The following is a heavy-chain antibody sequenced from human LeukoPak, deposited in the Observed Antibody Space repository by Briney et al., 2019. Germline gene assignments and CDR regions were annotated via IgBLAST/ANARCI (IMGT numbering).Heavy chain of an antibody. CDR1: GYTFTSYY. CDR2: INPSGGST. J-gene: IGHJ2*01. V-gene: IGHV1-46*01. CDR3: ARPYSSGWYDWYFDL. Sequence: ASVKVSCKASGYTFTSYYIHWVRQAPGQGLEWMGIINPSGGSTSYAQKFQGRVTMTRDTSTSTVYMELSSLRSEDTAVYYCARPYSSGWYDWYFDLWGRGTLVTVSS. D-gene: IGHD6-19*01.